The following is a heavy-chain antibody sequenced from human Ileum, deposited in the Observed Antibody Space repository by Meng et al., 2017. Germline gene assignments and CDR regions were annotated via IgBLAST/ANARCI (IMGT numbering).Heavy chain of an antibody. J-gene: IGHJ4*02. CDR2: ISQSGST. CDR3: ASHDFYSLDS. D-gene: IGHD3/OR15-3a*01. V-gene: IGHV4-4*02. CDR1: GGFFSSDKW. Sequence: QVQREASVPGLVQPSGPLSLTCAVSGGFFSSDKWWSWVRQPPGKGLEWIGEISQSGSTNYNPSLKSRVTMSVDKSKNQVSLKLSSVTAADTAVYFCASHDFYSLDSWGQGTLVTVSS.